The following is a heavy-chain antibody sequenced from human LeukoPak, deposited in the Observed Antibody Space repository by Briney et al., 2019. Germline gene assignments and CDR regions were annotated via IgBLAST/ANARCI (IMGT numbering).Heavy chain of an antibody. CDR2: ISGSGGTT. Sequence: RTGGSLRLSCAASGFTFGNYAMSWVRQAPGKGLEWVSGISGSGGTTYYADSVKGRFTISRDNPENTLYLQMNSLRAEDTAVYYCAKDQALTTIPYYYYGMDVWGQGTTVTVSS. D-gene: IGHD4/OR15-4a*01. J-gene: IGHJ6*02. CDR3: AKDQALTTIPYYYYGMDV. V-gene: IGHV3-23*01. CDR1: GFTFGNYA.